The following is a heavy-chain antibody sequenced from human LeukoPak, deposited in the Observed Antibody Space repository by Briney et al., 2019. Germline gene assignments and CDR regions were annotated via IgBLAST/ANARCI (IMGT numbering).Heavy chain of an antibody. CDR1: GGSFSGYY. Sequence: SETLSLTCAVYGGSFSGYYWSWIRQPPGKGREWIGEINHSGSTNYNPSLKSRVTISVDTSKNQFSLKLSSVTAADTAVYYCARGEIVVVPAAHGGFDYWGQGTLVTVSS. CDR3: ARGEIVVVPAAHGGFDY. J-gene: IGHJ4*02. CDR2: INHSGST. D-gene: IGHD2-2*01. V-gene: IGHV4-34*01.